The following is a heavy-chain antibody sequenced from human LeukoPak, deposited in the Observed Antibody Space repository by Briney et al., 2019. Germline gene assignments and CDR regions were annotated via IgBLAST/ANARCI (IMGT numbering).Heavy chain of an antibody. CDR2: IYYSGST. D-gene: IGHD5-24*01. Sequence: PSETLPLTCTVSGGSISSYYWSWIRQPPGKGLEWIGYIYYSGSTNYNPSLKSRVTISVDTSKNQFSLKLSSVTAADTAVYYCARSPRIRDGYNSNWFDPWGQGTLVTVSS. V-gene: IGHV4-59*08. J-gene: IGHJ5*02. CDR1: GGSISSYY. CDR3: ARSPRIRDGYNSNWFDP.